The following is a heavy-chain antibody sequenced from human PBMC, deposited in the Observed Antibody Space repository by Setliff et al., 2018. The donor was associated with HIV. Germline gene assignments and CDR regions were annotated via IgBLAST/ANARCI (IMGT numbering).Heavy chain of an antibody. V-gene: IGHV4-61*02. CDR2: IYTSGST. CDR1: GGYISSGSYH. CDR3: ARDTNPLDPNFWSGYSRGWFDP. D-gene: IGHD3-3*01. Sequence: SETLSLTCTVSGGYISSGSYHWSWIRQPAGKGLEWIGRIYTSGSTNYNPSLKSRVTISVDTSKNHFSLKLNSVTAADTAVYYCARDTNPLDPNFWSGYSRGWFDPWGQGTLVTAPQ. J-gene: IGHJ5*02.